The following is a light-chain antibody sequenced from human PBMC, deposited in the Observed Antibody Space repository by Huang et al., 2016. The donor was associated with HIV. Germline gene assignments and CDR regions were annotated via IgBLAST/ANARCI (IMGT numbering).Light chain of an antibody. Sequence: EIVMTQSPATLSVSTGESATLSCRASQSVSINLAWYKQKPGQAPRLLIYGASTRATGIPARFSGSGSGTEFTLTISSLQSEDFAVYYCQQYNNWPLTFGGGTKVEI. CDR1: QSVSIN. CDR2: GAS. J-gene: IGKJ4*01. CDR3: QQYNNWPLT. V-gene: IGKV3-15*01.